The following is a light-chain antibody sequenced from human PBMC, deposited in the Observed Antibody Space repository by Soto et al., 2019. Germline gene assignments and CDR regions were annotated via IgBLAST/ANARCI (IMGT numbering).Light chain of an antibody. J-gene: IGKJ4*01. CDR3: QQYYSTPRT. CDR2: DAS. CDR1: QSIGSY. V-gene: IGKV3-11*01. Sequence: IVLTQSPGTLSLSPGERATLSCRASQSIGSYLAWYQHKLGQPPRLLIYDASNRATGIPVRFSGSGSGTDFTLTISSLQAEDVAVYYCQQYYSTPRTFGGGTKVDIK.